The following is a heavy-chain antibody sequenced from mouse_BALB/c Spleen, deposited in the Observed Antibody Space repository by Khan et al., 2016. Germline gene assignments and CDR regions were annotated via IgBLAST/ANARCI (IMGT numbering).Heavy chain of an antibody. D-gene: IGHD1-1*01. J-gene: IGHJ2*01. V-gene: IGHV3-2*02. CDR2: ISYSGST. Sequence: EVQLQESGPGLVKPSQSLSLTCTVTGYSITSDYAWNWIRQFPGNKLEWMGYISYSGSTSYNPSLKSRISITRDTSKNQFFLQLNSVTTEDTATYYWARGYFYGKGYFEYWGQGTTLTVSS. CDR3: ARGYFYGKGYFEY. CDR1: GYSITSDYA.